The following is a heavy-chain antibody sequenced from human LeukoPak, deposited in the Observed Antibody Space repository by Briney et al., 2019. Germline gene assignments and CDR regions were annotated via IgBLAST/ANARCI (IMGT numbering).Heavy chain of an antibody. CDR2: INHSGST. CDR1: GGSFSGYY. J-gene: IGHJ4*02. Sequence: SETLSLTCAVYGGSFSGYYWSWIRQPPGKGLEWIGEINHSGSTNYNPSLRSRVTISVDTSKNQFSLKLSSVTAADTAVYYCARSTRGYFDYWGQGTLVTVSS. V-gene: IGHV4-34*01. CDR3: ARSTRGYFDY. D-gene: IGHD2-2*01.